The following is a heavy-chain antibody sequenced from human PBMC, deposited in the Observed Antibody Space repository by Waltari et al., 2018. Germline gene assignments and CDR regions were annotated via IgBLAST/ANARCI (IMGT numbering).Heavy chain of an antibody. J-gene: IGHJ3*01. D-gene: IGHD1-1*01. CDR2: ITGSSNRI. Sequence: QLVEAGGGLVQPGGSLRRSCAASEFTFSICSMNWIRQAPGKGLEWVAYITGSSNRIYYADSVKGRFTISRDNAKNSVYLQMNSLRAEDTAIYYCARSVEGAFDFWGQGTMVTVSS. V-gene: IGHV3-48*04. CDR1: EFTFSICS. CDR3: ARSVEGAFDF.